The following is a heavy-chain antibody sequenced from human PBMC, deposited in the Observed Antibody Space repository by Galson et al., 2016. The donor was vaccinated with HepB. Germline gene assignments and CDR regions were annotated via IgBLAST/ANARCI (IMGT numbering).Heavy chain of an antibody. V-gene: IGHV1-18*01. D-gene: IGHD3-3*01. J-gene: IGHJ3*02. CDR1: GYPFINYG. CDR3: ERDSLEYCDFWSGTGGAFDI. CDR2: ISVNNGNT. Sequence: SVKVSCKASGYPFINYGINWLRQAPGQGLEWMGWISVNNGNTNYAQKYQDRVTLTRDTSTSTVYMEVGSLRYDDTATYYCERDSLEYCDFWSGTGGAFDIGGQGTMLTVSS.